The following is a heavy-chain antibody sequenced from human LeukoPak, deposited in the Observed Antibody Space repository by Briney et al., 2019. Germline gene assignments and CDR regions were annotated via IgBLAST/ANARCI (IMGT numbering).Heavy chain of an antibody. V-gene: IGHV3-53*01. Sequence: GGSLRLSCAASGFTVSSNYMSWVRQAPGKGLEWVSVLYSSYSTYYADSVKGRFTISRDNSKNTLYLQMNSLRAEDTAVYYCARGLGDHYSSKHWYYFDYWGQGTLVTVSS. CDR1: GFTVSSNY. CDR2: LYSSYST. D-gene: IGHD6-13*01. J-gene: IGHJ4*02. CDR3: ARGLGDHYSSKHWYYFDY.